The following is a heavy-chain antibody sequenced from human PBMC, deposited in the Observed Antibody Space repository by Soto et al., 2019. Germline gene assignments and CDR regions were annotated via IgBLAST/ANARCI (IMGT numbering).Heavy chain of an antibody. CDR3: AKRRGAGGHFDY. D-gene: IGHD2-15*01. CDR1: GFTFSSYA. V-gene: IGHV3-23*01. J-gene: IGHJ4*02. CDR2: VSIGGST. Sequence: GGSLRLSCAASGFTFSSYAMGWVRQGPGKGLEWVAVVSIGGSTHYADSVRGRFTISRDNSKNTLSLQMNSLTAEDTAVYFCAKRRGAGGHFDYWGQGTLVTVSS.